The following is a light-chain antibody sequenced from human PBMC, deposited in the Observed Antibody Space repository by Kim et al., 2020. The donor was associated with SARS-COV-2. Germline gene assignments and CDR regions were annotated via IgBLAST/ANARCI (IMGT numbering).Light chain of an antibody. CDR1: SLRRYY. CDR2: GRN. V-gene: IGLV3-19*01. CDR3: SSRGSSENVL. J-gene: IGLJ2*01. Sequence: SSELTQDPVVSVAVGQTVKITCQGDSLRRYYASWYQQKPGQAPVLVMSGRNNRPSGIPERLSGSTSGNTASLIITGAQAEDEADYFCSSRGSSENVLFGGGTQLTVL.